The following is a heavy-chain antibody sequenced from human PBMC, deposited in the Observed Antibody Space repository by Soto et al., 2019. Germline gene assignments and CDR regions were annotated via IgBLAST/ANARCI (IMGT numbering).Heavy chain of an antibody. CDR3: AKDYYYGMDV. V-gene: IGHV3-43*01. J-gene: IGHJ6*02. Sequence: GGSRRLCCAASGFTFDYYTMHWGRQAPGKGLEWVSLISWDGGSTYYADSVKGRLTISRDNSKNSLYLQMNSLRTEDTALYYCAKDYYYGMDVWGQGTTVTVSS. CDR1: GFTFDYYT. CDR2: ISWDGGST.